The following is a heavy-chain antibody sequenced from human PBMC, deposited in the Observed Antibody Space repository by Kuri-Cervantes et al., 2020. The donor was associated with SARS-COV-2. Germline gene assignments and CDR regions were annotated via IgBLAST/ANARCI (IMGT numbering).Heavy chain of an antibody. CDR1: GFTFSDYY. CDR2: ISSSGSTI. Sequence: GESLKISCAASGFTFSDYYMSWIRQAPGKGLEWVSYISSSGSTIYYADSVKGRFTISRDNAKNSLYLQMNSLRAEDTAVYYCASGVAAADPLYWGQGTPVTVSS. CDR3: ASGVAAADPLY. V-gene: IGHV3-11*04. J-gene: IGHJ4*02. D-gene: IGHD6-13*01.